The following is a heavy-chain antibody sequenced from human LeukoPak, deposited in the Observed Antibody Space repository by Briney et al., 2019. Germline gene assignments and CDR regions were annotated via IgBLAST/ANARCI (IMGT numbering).Heavy chain of an antibody. V-gene: IGHV1-2*02. CDR1: GYTFAGYY. Sequence: GASVKVSCKASGYTFAGYYMHWVRQAPGQGLEWMGWINPNSGGTNYAQKFQGRVTMTRDTSISTAYMELSSLRSEDTAVYYCARERDIVVVPAAILEGRWFDPWGQGTLVTVSS. CDR3: ARERDIVVVPAAILEGRWFDP. D-gene: IGHD2-2*02. J-gene: IGHJ5*02. CDR2: INPNSGGT.